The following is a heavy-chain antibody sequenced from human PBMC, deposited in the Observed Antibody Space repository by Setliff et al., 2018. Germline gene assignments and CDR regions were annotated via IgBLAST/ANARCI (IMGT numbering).Heavy chain of an antibody. CDR1: GFTFSRYW. Sequence: GGSLRLSCAASGFTFSRYWMSWVRQAPGKGLEWVANIKTDGSEKYYVDSVKGRFTISRDNAKNSLYLQMNSLRAEDTAVYYCAREKMATNYYYYYMDVWGKGTTVTVSS. V-gene: IGHV3-7*01. CDR3: AREKMATNYYYYYMDV. J-gene: IGHJ6*03. CDR2: IKTDGSEK. D-gene: IGHD5-12*01.